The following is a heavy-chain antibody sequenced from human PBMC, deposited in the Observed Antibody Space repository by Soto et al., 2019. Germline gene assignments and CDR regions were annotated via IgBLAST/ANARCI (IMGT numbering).Heavy chain of an antibody. CDR3: ARAGYCSGGSCYRRNWFDP. CDR1: GGSISSSSYY. V-gene: IGHV4-39*07. J-gene: IGHJ5*02. CDR2: IYYSGST. D-gene: IGHD2-15*01. Sequence: SETLSLTCTVSGGSISSSSYYWAWIRQPPGKGLEWIGYIYYSGSTYYNPSLKSRVTISVDTSKNQFSLKLSSVTAADTAVYYCARAGYCSGGSCYRRNWFDPWGQGTLVTVSS.